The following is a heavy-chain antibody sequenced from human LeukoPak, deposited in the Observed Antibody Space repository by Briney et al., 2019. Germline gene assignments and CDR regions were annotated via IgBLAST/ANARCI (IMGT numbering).Heavy chain of an antibody. Sequence: SGGSLRLSCAASGFTFSSYGMHWVRQAPGKGLEWVAVIWYDGSNKYYADSVKRRFTISRDNSKNTLYLQMNSLRAEDTAVYYCAKQTAGGDFDYWGQGTLVTVPS. CDR1: GFTFSSYG. V-gene: IGHV3-33*06. CDR3: AKQTAGGDFDY. D-gene: IGHD6-13*01. CDR2: IWYDGSNK. J-gene: IGHJ4*02.